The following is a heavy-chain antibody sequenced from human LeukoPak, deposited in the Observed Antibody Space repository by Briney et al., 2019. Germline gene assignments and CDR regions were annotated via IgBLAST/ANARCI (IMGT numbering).Heavy chain of an antibody. CDR3: AREHGYFYYYMDV. D-gene: IGHD2-21*01. J-gene: IGHJ6*03. CDR1: GGSFSGYY. Sequence: PSETLSLTCAVYGGSFSGYYWSWIRQPPGKGLEWIGEINHSGSTYYNPSLKSRVTISVDTSKNQFSLKLSSVTAADTAVYYCAREHGYFYYYMDVWGKGTTVTVSS. V-gene: IGHV4-34*01. CDR2: INHSGST.